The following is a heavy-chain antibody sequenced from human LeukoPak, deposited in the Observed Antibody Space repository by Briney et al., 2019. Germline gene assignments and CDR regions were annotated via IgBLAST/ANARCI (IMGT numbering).Heavy chain of an antibody. D-gene: IGHD1-26*01. Sequence: SETLSLTCTVSGGSISSSSYYWGWIRQPPGKGLEWIGSIYYSGSTYYNPSLKSRVTISTDTSENQVSLRLNSVTAADTAVYYCARALAGATSGAMYFDLWGRGTLVTVSS. CDR1: GGSISSSSYY. V-gene: IGHV4-39*07. CDR3: ARALAGATSGAMYFDL. J-gene: IGHJ2*01. CDR2: IYYSGST.